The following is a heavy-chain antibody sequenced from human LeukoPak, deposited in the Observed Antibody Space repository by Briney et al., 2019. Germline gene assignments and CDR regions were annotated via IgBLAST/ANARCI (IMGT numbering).Heavy chain of an antibody. CDR1: GYTLTELS. CDR2: FDPEDGET. V-gene: IGHV1-24*01. J-gene: IGHJ4*02. CDR3: ATLATVVSNPDY. Sequence: VASVKVSCKVTGYTLTELSIHWVRQAPGKGLEWMGGFDPEDGETIYAQKFQGRVTMTEDTSTDTAYVQLSSLRSEDTAVYYCATLATVVSNPDYWGQGTLVTVSS. D-gene: IGHD4-23*01.